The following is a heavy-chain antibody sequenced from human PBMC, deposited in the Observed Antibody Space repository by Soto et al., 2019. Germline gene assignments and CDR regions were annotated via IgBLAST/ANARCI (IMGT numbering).Heavy chain of an antibody. J-gene: IGHJ6*02. CDR2: IRSKAYGGTT. CDR3: TRDGVVVPAAPYYYYGMDV. V-gene: IGHV3-49*04. CDR1: GFTFGDYA. Sequence: PGGSLRLSCTASGFTFGDYAMSWVRQAPGKGLEWVGFIRSKAYGGTTEYAASVKGRFTISRDDSKSIAYLQMNSLKTEDTAVYYCTRDGVVVPAAPYYYYGMDVWGQGTTVTAP. D-gene: IGHD2-2*01.